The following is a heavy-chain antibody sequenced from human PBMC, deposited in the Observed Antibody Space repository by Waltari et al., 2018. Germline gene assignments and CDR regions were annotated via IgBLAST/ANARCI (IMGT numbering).Heavy chain of an antibody. CDR2: IYYSVST. V-gene: IGHV4-39*01. J-gene: IGHJ3*02. CDR3: ASGTGDHSLDAFDI. CDR1: GGSISSSSYY. Sequence: QLQLQESGPGLVKPSETLSLTCTVSGGSISSSSYYWGWIRQPPGKGLEWIGSIYYSVSTYYNPSLKSRVTISVDTSKNQFSLKLSSVTAADTAVYYCASGTGDHSLDAFDIWGQGTMVTVSS. D-gene: IGHD7-27*01.